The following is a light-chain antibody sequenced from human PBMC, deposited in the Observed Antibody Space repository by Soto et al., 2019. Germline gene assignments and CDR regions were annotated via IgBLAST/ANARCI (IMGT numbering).Light chain of an antibody. Sequence: QSVLNQDASVSGSPGQSITISCTGTSSDVGGYNYVSWYQHHPGKAPKLMIYDVFTRPSGVSNRFSGSKSGNTASLTISALQAEDEADYYCTSWTSTSTYVFGSGTKVTVL. V-gene: IGLV2-14*03. CDR1: SSDVGGYNY. J-gene: IGLJ1*01. CDR3: TSWTSTSTYV. CDR2: DVF.